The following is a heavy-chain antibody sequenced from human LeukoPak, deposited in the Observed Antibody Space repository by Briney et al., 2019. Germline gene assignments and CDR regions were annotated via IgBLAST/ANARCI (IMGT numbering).Heavy chain of an antibody. CDR3: AKEHVPRGDITMIDY. CDR2: ISGSGGST. Sequence: GGSLRLSCAASGFTFSSYAMSWVRQAPGKGLEWVSAISGSGGSTYYADSVKGRFTISRDNSKNTLHLQMNSLRAEDTAVYYCAKEHVPRGDITMIDYWGQGTLVTVSS. J-gene: IGHJ4*02. CDR1: GFTFSSYA. D-gene: IGHD3-22*01. V-gene: IGHV3-23*01.